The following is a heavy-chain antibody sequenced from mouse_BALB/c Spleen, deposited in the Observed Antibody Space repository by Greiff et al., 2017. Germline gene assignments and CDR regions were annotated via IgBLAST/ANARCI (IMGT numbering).Heavy chain of an antibody. V-gene: IGHV5-17*02. J-gene: IGHJ2*01. CDR1: GFTFSSFG. D-gene: IGHD2-2*01. CDR2: ISSGSSTI. Sequence: EVKLVESGGGLVQPGGSRKLSCAASGFTFSSFGMHWVRQAPEKGLEWVAYISSGSSTIYYADTVKGRFTISRDNPKNTLFLQMTSLRSEDTAMYYCARLAYGYDGFDYWGQGTTLTVSS. CDR3: ARLAYGYDGFDY.